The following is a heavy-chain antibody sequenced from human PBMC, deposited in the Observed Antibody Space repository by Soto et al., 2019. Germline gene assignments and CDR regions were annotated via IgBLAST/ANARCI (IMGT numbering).Heavy chain of an antibody. CDR2: IIPIFGTA. CDR3: AIFPIAGYCSGGSCYSDLYYGMDV. CDR1: GGTFSSYA. Sequence: SVKVSCKASGGTFSSYAISWVRQAPGQGLEWMGGIIPIFGTANYAQKFQGRVTVTADKSTSTAYMELSSLRSEDTAVYYCAIFPIAGYCSGGSCYSDLYYGMDVWGQGTTVTVSS. D-gene: IGHD2-15*01. J-gene: IGHJ6*02. V-gene: IGHV1-69*06.